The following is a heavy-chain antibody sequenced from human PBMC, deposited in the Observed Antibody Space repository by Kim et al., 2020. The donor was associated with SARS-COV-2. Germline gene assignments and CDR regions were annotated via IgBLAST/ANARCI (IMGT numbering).Heavy chain of an antibody. D-gene: IGHD3-22*01. CDR1: GFTFNTNW. V-gene: IGHV3-7*03. CDR2: IAPDGGHK. J-gene: IGHJ4*02. Sequence: GGSLRLSCEASGFTFNTNWMNWVRQAPGKGLEWVGNIAPDGGHKNYADSVRGRFTISRDNAKNSLSLQINSLRAEDSATSYCARNGYWSFESWGQGTLV. CDR3: ARNGYWSFES.